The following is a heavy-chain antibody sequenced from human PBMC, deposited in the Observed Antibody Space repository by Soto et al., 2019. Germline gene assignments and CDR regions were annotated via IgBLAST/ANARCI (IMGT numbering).Heavy chain of an antibody. Sequence: ASVKVSCKASVYTFTSYWIHWVRQAPGQGLEWMGKINPSGGSTSYAQKFQGRVTMTRDTSTSTVYMELSSLRSEDTAVYYCARTLSDSGVSYWGQGTLVTVSS. V-gene: IGHV1-46*03. D-gene: IGHD6-19*01. CDR2: INPSGGST. J-gene: IGHJ4*02. CDR1: VYTFTSYW. CDR3: ARTLSDSGVSY.